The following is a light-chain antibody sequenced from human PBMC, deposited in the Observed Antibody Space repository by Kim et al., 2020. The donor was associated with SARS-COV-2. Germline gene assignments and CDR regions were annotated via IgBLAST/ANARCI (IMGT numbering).Light chain of an antibody. Sequence: SYELTQPPSVSVAPGKTARITCGGNNIGSKSVHWYQQTPGQAPVLVIYYDSDRPSGIPERFSGSNSGNTATLPISMVEAGDEADYYCQVWDSSSDHPVFG. CDR1: NIGSKS. CDR3: QVWDSSSDHPV. V-gene: IGLV3-21*04. CDR2: YDS. J-gene: IGLJ6*01.